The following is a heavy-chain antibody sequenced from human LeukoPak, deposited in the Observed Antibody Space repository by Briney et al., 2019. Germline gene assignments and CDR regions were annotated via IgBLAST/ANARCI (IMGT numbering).Heavy chain of an antibody. Sequence: PGGSLRLSCAASGFTFSSSAMSWVRQAPGKGLEWVSSISGRGSGGSTYYAGSVKGRFTISRDNSKNTLYLQMNSLIAEDTAVYYCAKSGYNRFDYWGQGTRVTVSS. J-gene: IGHJ4*02. CDR3: AKSGYNRFDY. CDR1: GFTFSSSA. CDR2: ISGRGSGGST. V-gene: IGHV3-23*01. D-gene: IGHD5-24*01.